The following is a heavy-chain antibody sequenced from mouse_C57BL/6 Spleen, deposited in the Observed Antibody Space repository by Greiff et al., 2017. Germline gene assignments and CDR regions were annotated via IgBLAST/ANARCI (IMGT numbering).Heavy chain of an antibody. J-gene: IGHJ4*01. Sequence: VQGVESGAELAKPGASVKLSCKASGYTFTSYWMHWVKQRPGQGLEWIGYINPSSGYTKYNQKFKDKATLTADKSSSTAYMQLSSLTYEDSAVYYCARGALGQNYAMDYWGQGTSVTVSS. CDR3: ARGALGQNYAMDY. V-gene: IGHV1-7*01. D-gene: IGHD3-3*01. CDR2: INPSSGYT. CDR1: GYTFTSYW.